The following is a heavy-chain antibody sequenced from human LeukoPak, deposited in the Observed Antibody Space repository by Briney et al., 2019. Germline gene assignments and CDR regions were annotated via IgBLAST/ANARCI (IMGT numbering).Heavy chain of an antibody. J-gene: IGHJ1*01. CDR2: IYHSGST. CDR3: ARRATVVSPVEH. D-gene: IGHD2-15*01. Sequence: SETLSLTCTVSGGSISGISHYWGWIRQPPGKGLEWIGSIYHSGSTYYNPSLKSRVTISVYTSKNQFSLKLSSVTAADTAVYYCARRATVVSPVEHWGQGTLVTVSS. V-gene: IGHV4-39*01. CDR1: GGSISGISHY.